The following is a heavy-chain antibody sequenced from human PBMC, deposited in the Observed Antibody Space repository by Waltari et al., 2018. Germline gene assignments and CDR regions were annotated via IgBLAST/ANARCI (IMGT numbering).Heavy chain of an antibody. CDR2: IYYSGGT. CDR3: AKEQWLVPGNDAFDI. J-gene: IGHJ3*02. V-gene: IGHV4-59*12. D-gene: IGHD6-19*01. CDR1: GGSISSYY. Sequence: QVQLQESGPGLVKPSETLSLTCTVSGGSISSYYWNWIRQPPGKGLEWIGYIYYSGGTNYNPSLKSRVTISLDTSMKQVSLRLSSVTAADTAVYYCAKEQWLVPGNDAFDIWGQGTVVTVSS.